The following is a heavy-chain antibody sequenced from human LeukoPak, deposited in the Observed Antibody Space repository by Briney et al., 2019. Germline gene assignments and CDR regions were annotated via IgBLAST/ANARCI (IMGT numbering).Heavy chain of an antibody. D-gene: IGHD6-19*01. CDR1: GFTFSRLA. Sequence: GGSLRLSCTASGFTFSRLAMSWVRQAAGKGLEWVSSITASVGTTFHSGSVKGRFTISRDNSKKVLYLQMNGLRVEDTAIYYCAKDYCSSAICPADYWGQGTQVTVSS. CDR2: ITASVGTT. V-gene: IGHV3-23*01. CDR3: AKDYCSSAICPADY. J-gene: IGHJ4*02.